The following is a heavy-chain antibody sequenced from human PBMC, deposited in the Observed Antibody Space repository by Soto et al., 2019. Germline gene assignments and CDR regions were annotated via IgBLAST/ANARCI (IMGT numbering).Heavy chain of an antibody. CDR3: AREGRVGPLTPYYYYYGMDV. D-gene: IGHD2-15*01. Sequence: GGSLRLSCAASGFTFSDYYMSWIRQAPGKGLEWVSYISSSGSTIYYADSVKGRFTISRDNAKNSLYLQMNSLRAEDTAVYYCAREGRVGPLTPYYYYYGMDVWGQGTTVTVSS. CDR1: GFTFSDYY. V-gene: IGHV3-11*01. J-gene: IGHJ6*02. CDR2: ISSSGSTI.